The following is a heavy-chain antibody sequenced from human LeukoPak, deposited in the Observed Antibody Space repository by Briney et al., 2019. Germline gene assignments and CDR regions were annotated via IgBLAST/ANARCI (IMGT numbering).Heavy chain of an antibody. J-gene: IGHJ6*04. V-gene: IGHV3-49*04. CDR1: GFTFSDYY. D-gene: IGHD3-10*01. CDR2: VRSIAYGVTT. Sequence: GRSLRLSCAASGFTFSDYYMSWVRQAPGKGLEWVGFVRSIAYGVTTEYAASVKGRFTISRDDSKSIAYLQMNSLKTEDTAVYYCSRADYYGSGSPISLDVWGKGTTVTVSS. CDR3: SRADYYGSGSPISLDV.